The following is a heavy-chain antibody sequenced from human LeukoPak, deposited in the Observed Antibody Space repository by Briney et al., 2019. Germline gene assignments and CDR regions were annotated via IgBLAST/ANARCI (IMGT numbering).Heavy chain of an antibody. CDR3: AKGLSYFDC. V-gene: IGHV3-74*01. CDR1: GFTLSGAW. CDR2: INDDGSNT. Sequence: GGSLRLSCAVSGFTLSGAWMHWVRQAPGKGLMWVSRINDDGSNTRHADSVKGRFTISRDNSKNTLYLQMNSLRVEDTAVYYCAKGLSYFDCWGQGTLVTVSS. J-gene: IGHJ4*02.